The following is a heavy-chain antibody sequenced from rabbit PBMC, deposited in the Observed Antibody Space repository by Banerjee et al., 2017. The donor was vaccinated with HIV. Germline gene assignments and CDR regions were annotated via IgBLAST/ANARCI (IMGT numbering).Heavy chain of an antibody. V-gene: IGHV1S47*01. CDR1: GFDFSNYG. D-gene: IGHD8-1*01. Sequence: QEQLVESGGGLVQPGGSLKLSCKASGFDFSNYGVSWVRQAPGKGLEWIGYIEPIFGRTYYANWVNGRFTISSHNAQNTLYLQLSSLTAADTATYFCVRDGAGGSYFALWGPGTLVTVS. J-gene: IGHJ4*01. CDR2: IEPIFGRT. CDR3: VRDGAGGSYFAL.